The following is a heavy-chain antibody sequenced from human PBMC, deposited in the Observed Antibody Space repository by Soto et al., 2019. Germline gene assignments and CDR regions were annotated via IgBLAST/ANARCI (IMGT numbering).Heavy chain of an antibody. Sequence: SVKVSCKASGGTFSSYTISWVRQAPGQGLEWMGRIIPILGIANYAQKFQGRVTITADKSTSTAYMELSSLRSEDTAVYYCARDRGGYDYLAFDYWGQGTLVTVSS. V-gene: IGHV1-69*04. CDR3: ARDRGGYDYLAFDY. CDR1: GGTFSSYT. CDR2: IIPILGIA. D-gene: IGHD5-12*01. J-gene: IGHJ4*02.